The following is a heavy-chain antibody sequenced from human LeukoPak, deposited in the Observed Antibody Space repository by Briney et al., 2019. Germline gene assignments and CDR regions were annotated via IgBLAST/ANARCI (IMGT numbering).Heavy chain of an antibody. V-gene: IGHV4-59*01. D-gene: IGHD4-17*01. CDR2: IYYSGST. CDR3: ARNHYGHPLDY. J-gene: IGHJ4*02. Sequence: SETLSLTCTVSGGSISSYYWSWIRQPPGKGLEWIGYIYYSGSTNYNPSLKSRVTISVDTSKNQFSLKLSSVTAADTAVYYCARNHYGHPLDYWGQGTLVTVSS. CDR1: GGSISSYY.